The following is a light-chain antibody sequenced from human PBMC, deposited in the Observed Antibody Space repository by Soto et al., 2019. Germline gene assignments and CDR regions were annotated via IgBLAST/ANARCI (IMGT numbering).Light chain of an antibody. CDR2: GAS. CDR3: QQYNNWPKT. J-gene: IGKJ1*01. CDR1: QSVSSN. Sequence: EIVMTQSPATLSVSPGERATLSCRASQSVSSNLGWYQQKPGQAPRLLIYGASTRDTGIPARFSGRRSGTEFTLSISSLQSEDFAVYYCQQYNNWPKTFGQGNKVEIK. V-gene: IGKV3-15*01.